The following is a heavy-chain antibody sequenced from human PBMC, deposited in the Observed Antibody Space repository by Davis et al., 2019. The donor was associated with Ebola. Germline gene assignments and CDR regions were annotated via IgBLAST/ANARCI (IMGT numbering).Heavy chain of an antibody. V-gene: IGHV3-7*01. Sequence: PGGSLRLSCAVSGLTLNDRWMTWVRQAPGKGLEWVANIKEDGSRKSYVDSVKGRFTISRDNAKNTLYLQMNSLRVEDTAVYYCLAEAGGYWGQGTLVTVSS. J-gene: IGHJ4*02. CDR2: IKEDGSRK. CDR3: LAEAGGY. D-gene: IGHD3-10*01. CDR1: GLTLNDRW.